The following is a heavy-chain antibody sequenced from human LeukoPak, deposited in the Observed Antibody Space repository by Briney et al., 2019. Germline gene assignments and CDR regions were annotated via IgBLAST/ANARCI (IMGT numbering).Heavy chain of an antibody. CDR3: ARHSPGPIDY. D-gene: IGHD2-21*01. V-gene: IGHV3-48*03. J-gene: IGHJ4*02. CDR1: GFTFSSYE. Sequence: PGGSLRLSCAASGFTFSSYEKNWVRQAPGKGLEWVSYISSSGSTIYYADSVKGRFTISRDNAKNSLYLQMNSLRAEDTAVYYCARHSPGPIDYWGQGTLVTVSS. CDR2: ISSSGSTI.